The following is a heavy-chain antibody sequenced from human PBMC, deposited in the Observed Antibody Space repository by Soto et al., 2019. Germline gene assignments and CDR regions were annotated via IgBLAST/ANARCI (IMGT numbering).Heavy chain of an antibody. Sequence: QVQLVQSGAEVKKPESSVKVSCKTSGGTFVRHVISWVRQAPGQGPERMGKINPLSGISNYAQKFQDRVTVTADTDSSTAYMELSSLRSDDTAVYYCATPACAATWCSPSHNLDHWGQGTLVTVSS. CDR1: GGTFVRHV. CDR3: ATPACAATWCSPSHNLDH. D-gene: IGHD2-2*01. CDR2: INPLSGIS. V-gene: IGHV1-69*09. J-gene: IGHJ4*02.